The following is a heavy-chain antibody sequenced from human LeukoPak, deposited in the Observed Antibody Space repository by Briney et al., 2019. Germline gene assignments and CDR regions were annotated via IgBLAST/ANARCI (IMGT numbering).Heavy chain of an antibody. J-gene: IGHJ4*02. Sequence: ASVKVSCKASGYSFTSYGISWVRQAPGQGLEWMGWISVYNGNINYAQNLQGRVTMTTDTTTSTAYMELRSLRSDDTAVYYCAREGIVGASGDFWGQGTLVTVSS. CDR2: ISVYNGNI. D-gene: IGHD1-26*01. V-gene: IGHV1-18*01. CDR1: GYSFTSYG. CDR3: AREGIVGASGDF.